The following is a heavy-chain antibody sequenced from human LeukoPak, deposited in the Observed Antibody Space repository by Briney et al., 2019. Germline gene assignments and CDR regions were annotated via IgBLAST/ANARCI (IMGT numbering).Heavy chain of an antibody. CDR2: ISGSGDAT. CDR3: ASRRLRLGELSLYFDY. V-gene: IGHV3-21*01. CDR1: GFMFSQHT. Sequence: GGSLRLSCAVSGFMFSQHTMSWVRQAPGKRLEWVSSISGSGDATRYADSVKGRFTISRDNAKNSLYLQMNSLRAEDTAVYYCASRRLRLGELSLYFDYWGQGTLVAVSS. J-gene: IGHJ4*02. D-gene: IGHD3-16*02.